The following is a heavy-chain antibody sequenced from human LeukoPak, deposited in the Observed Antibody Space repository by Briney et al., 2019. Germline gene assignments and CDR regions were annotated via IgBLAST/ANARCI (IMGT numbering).Heavy chain of an antibody. CDR1: GGSFSGYY. CDR2: INRSGST. Sequence: PSETLSLTCAVYGGSFSGYYWSWIRQPPGKGLEWIGEINRSGSTNYNPSLKSRVTISVDTSKNQFSLKLSSVTAADTAVYYCARGKYGVGHQLLLFDYWGQGTLVTVSS. J-gene: IGHJ4*02. V-gene: IGHV4-34*01. CDR3: ARGKYGVGHQLLLFDY. D-gene: IGHD2-2*01.